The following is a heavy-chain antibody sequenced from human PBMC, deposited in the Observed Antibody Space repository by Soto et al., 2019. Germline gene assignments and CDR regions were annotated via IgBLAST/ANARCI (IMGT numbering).Heavy chain of an antibody. V-gene: IGHV4-39*01. CDR1: GGSISSSSYY. CDR2: IYYSGST. Sequence: QLQLQESGPGLVKPSETLSLTCTVSGGSISSSSYYWGWIRQPPGKGLEWIVSIYYSGSTYYNPSLKSRVTISVDTSKNQFSLKLSSVTAADTAVYYCASRRTYCSSTSCYYFDYWGQGTLVTVSS. CDR3: ASRRTYCSSTSCYYFDY. J-gene: IGHJ4*02. D-gene: IGHD2-2*01.